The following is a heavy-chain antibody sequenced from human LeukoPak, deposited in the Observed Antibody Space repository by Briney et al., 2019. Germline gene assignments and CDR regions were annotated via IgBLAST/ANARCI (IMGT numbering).Heavy chain of an antibody. J-gene: IGHJ5*02. CDR1: GGTFSSYA. Sequence: GASVKVSCKASGGTFSSYAISWVRQAPGQGLEWMGGIIPIFGTANYAQKFQGRVTITADKSTSTAYMGLSSLRSEDTAVYYCARDGIAARFDPWGQGTLVTVSS. D-gene: IGHD6-13*01. V-gene: IGHV1-69*06. CDR3: ARDGIAARFDP. CDR2: IIPIFGTA.